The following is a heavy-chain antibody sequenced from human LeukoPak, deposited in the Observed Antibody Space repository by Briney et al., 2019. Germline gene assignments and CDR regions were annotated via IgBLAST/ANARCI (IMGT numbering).Heavy chain of an antibody. V-gene: IGHV4-59*08. CDR2: IYYSGST. CDR1: GVSLRSYY. J-gene: IGHJ6*02. D-gene: IGHD3-10*01. Sequence: PSETLSLTCTVSGVSLRSYYWRWIRQSPGKGLEWIGYIYYSGSTNYNPSLKSRVTISVDTSKNQFSLRLSSVTAADTAVYYCARYYGAGSYSAYYYFGMDVWGQGTTVTVSS. CDR3: ARYYGAGSYSAYYYFGMDV.